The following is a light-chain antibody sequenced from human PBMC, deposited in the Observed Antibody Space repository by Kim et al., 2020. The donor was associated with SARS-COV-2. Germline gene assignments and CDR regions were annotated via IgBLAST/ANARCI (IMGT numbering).Light chain of an antibody. Sequence: ASVGDRGTITCRASQSISTWLAWYQQKPGKAPKLLIYKASSLESGVPSRFSGSGSGTEFTLTINSLQPDDFATYYCQQYENTLSNFGGGTKVEI. J-gene: IGKJ4*01. CDR3: QQYENTLSN. CDR2: KAS. V-gene: IGKV1-5*03. CDR1: QSISTW.